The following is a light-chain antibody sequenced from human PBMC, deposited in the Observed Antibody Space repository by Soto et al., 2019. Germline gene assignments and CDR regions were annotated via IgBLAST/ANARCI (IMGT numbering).Light chain of an antibody. CDR2: DAS. CDR3: QQYGSSPRT. J-gene: IGKJ1*01. V-gene: IGKV3D-20*01. CDR1: QSVNSSY. Sequence: EIVLTQSPATLSLSPGERATLSCGASQSVNSSYLAWYQQKPGLAPRLLIYDASSRATGIPDRFSGSGSGTDFTLTISRLEPEDFAVYYCQQYGSSPRTFGQGTKVDIK.